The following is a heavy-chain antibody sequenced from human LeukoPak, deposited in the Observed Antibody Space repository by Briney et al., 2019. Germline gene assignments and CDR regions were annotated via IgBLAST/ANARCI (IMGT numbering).Heavy chain of an antibody. CDR3: ARAYCSGGSCCYGLDV. Sequence: GGSLRLSCAASGFTFSSYSMNWVRQAPGKGLEWVSYISSSSSTIYYADSVKGRFTISRDNAKNSLYLQMNSLRDEDTAVYYCARAYCSGGSCCYGLDVWGQGTTVTVSS. D-gene: IGHD2-15*01. J-gene: IGHJ6*02. CDR1: GFTFSSYS. CDR2: ISSSSSTI. V-gene: IGHV3-48*02.